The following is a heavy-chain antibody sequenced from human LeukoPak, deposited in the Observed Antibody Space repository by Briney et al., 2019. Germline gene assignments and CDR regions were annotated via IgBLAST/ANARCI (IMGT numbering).Heavy chain of an antibody. J-gene: IGHJ5*02. CDR3: ALASGRIWHLAPPVHNWCGP. CDR2: IYCNDDK. V-gene: IGHV2-5*01. D-gene: IGHD1-14*01. Sequence: SGATVVKPTQTVTLTCTFSGFSLSTRGVGVGWIGQPIGKALEWLALIYCNDDKRYSPSQKSRLTITKDTSKNQVDLTINNMDPVDTAAYCCALASGRIWHLAPPVHNWCGPLVQGTIVTVSS. CDR1: GFSLSTRGVG.